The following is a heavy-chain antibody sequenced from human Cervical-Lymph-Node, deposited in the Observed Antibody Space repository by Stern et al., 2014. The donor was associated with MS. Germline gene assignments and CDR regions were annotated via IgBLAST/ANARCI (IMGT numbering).Heavy chain of an antibody. V-gene: IGHV1-8*01. Sequence: VQLVQSGAEVKKPGASVKVSCKTSGYTFTSDDINWVRQASGQGLEWMGWMNPDMGETGYAQKFQGRLTITRDTSISTANMELTTLRSEDTAVYYCTKAWDSWGQGTLVIVSS. CDR1: GYTFTSDD. J-gene: IGHJ4*02. CDR3: TKAWDS. CDR2: MNPDMGET.